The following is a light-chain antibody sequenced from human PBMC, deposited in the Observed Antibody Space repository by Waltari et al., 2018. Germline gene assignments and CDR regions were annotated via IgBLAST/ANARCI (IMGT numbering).Light chain of an antibody. CDR3: QQRSHWPT. CDR2: DAS. CDR1: QSVSTY. Sequence: EIVLTQSPATLSLSPGERATLSCRASQSVSTYLAWYQQKPGQAPSLPIYDASNRTTGVPPRFSGSGSGTDFTLTISSLEPEDFAVYYCQQRSHWPTFGPGTKVDIK. V-gene: IGKV3-11*01. J-gene: IGKJ3*01.